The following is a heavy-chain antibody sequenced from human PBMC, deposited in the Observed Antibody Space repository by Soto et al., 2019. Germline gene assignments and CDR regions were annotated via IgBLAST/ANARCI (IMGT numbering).Heavy chain of an antibody. CDR3: ARRIAVAGLYYYYGMDV. D-gene: IGHD6-19*01. CDR2: IIPIFGTA. Sequence: ASVKVSCKASGGTFSSYAISWVRQAPGQGLEWMGGIIPIFGTANYAQKFQGRVTITADESTSAAYMELSSLRSEDTAVYYCARRIAVAGLYYYYGMDVWGQGTTVTVSS. CDR1: GGTFSSYA. J-gene: IGHJ6*02. V-gene: IGHV1-69*13.